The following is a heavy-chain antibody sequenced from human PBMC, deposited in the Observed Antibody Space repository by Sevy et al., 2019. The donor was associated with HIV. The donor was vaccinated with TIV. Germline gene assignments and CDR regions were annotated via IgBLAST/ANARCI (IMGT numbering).Heavy chain of an antibody. CDR1: GDSISSYY. CDR3: AREGTGGWLDY. CDR2: IYYSGST. Sequence: SETLSLTCTVSGDSISSYYWSWIRQPPGKGLEWIGYIYYSGSTNYNPSLKSRVTISVDTSQNQFSLKLSSVTAADTAVYYCAREGTGGWLDYWGQGTLVTVSS. J-gene: IGHJ4*02. V-gene: IGHV4-59*01. D-gene: IGHD6-19*01.